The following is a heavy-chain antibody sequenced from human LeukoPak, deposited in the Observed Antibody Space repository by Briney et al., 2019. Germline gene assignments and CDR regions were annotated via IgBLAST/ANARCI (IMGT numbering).Heavy chain of an antibody. CDR1: GGSISSYY. V-gene: IGHV4-59*12. J-gene: IGHJ6*02. D-gene: IGHD5-18*01. CDR2: IYYSGST. CDR3: AKDRGGYSYGVWDYYYYYGMDV. Sequence: SETLSLTCTVSGGSISSYYWSWIRQPPGKGLEWIGYIYYSGSTNYNPSLKSRVTISVDTSKNQFSLKLSSVTAADTAVYYCAKDRGGYSYGVWDYYYYYGMDVWGQGTTVTVSS.